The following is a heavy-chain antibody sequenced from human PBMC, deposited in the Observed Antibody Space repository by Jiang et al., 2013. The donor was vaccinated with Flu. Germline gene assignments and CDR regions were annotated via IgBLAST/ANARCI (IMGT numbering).Heavy chain of an antibody. Sequence: LLKPSETLSLTCAVYGGSFSGYYWSWIRQPPGKGLEWIGEINHSGSTNYNPSLKSRVTISVDTSKNQFSLKLSSVTAADTAVYYCARAPSRYTRGHYYYYGMDVWGQGTTVTVSS. CDR3: ARAPSRYTRGHYYYYGMDV. CDR2: INHSGST. CDR1: GGSFSGYY. V-gene: IGHV4-34*01. D-gene: IGHD2-2*02. J-gene: IGHJ6*02.